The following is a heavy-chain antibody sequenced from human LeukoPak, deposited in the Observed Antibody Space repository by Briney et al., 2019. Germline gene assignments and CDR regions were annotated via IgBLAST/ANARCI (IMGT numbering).Heavy chain of an antibody. Sequence: SETLSLTCTVSGGSVSSGSYYWSWIRQPPGKGLEWIGYIYHSGSTYYNPSLKSRVTISVDRSKNQYSLKLSSVTAADTAVYYCARTIQLWFDYWGQGTLVTVSS. CDR3: ARTIQLWFDY. D-gene: IGHD5-18*01. J-gene: IGHJ4*02. CDR2: IYHSGST. V-gene: IGHV4-30-2*01. CDR1: GGSVSSGSYY.